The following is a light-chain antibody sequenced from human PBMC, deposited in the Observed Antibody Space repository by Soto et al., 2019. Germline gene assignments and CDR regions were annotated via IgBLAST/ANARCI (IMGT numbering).Light chain of an antibody. V-gene: IGKV1-39*01. CDR3: QQTYRTHLT. CDR1: QAIGTS. Sequence: DIQMTQSPSSLSAFVGDRVIITCRASQAIGTSLNWFQQKPGTAPKLLLSSTSTLQSGVPLRFSGSASGTVFTLTIASLQLDDLATYYCQQTYRTHLTFGGGTKLEIK. J-gene: IGKJ4*01. CDR2: STS.